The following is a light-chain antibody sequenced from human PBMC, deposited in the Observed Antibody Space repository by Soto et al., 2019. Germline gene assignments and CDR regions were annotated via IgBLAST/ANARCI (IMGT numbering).Light chain of an antibody. V-gene: IGKV1-6*01. CDR1: QDIRSD. CDR3: LQDNKYPLT. Sequence: AMQMTQFPSSLSASVGDRVTITCRASQDIRSDLGWYQQRPGKAPKLLIYASSSLQSGVPSRFSGSGSGTDFTLIISSLQPEDFATYYCLQDNKYPLTFGGGTKVEIK. J-gene: IGKJ4*01. CDR2: ASS.